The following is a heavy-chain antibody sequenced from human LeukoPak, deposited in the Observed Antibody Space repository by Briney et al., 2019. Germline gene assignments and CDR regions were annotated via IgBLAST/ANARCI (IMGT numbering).Heavy chain of an antibody. D-gene: IGHD5-18*01. CDR2: IDYSGST. CDR1: GDSSSSSIYY. J-gene: IGHJ6*02. Sequence: KPSETLSLTCAVSGDSSSSSIYYWGWIRQPPGKGLEWIGSIDYSGSTYYNPSLKSRATISIDTSKNQLSLKLSSVTAANTAVYYCARLTAMAASYYYYGMDVWGQGTTVTVSS. CDR3: ARLTAMAASYYYYGMDV. V-gene: IGHV4-39*07.